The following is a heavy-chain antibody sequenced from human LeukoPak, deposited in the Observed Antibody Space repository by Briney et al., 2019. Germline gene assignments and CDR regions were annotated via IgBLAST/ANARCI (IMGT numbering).Heavy chain of an antibody. V-gene: IGHV4-59*08. J-gene: IGHJ4*02. CDR1: GGSISSYY. D-gene: IGHD4-11*01. Sequence: SETLSLTCTVSGGSISSYYWSWIRQPPGKGLEWIGYIYYSGSTNYNPSLKSRVTISIDTSKNQFSLRLSSVTAADTTVYYCARHRAYSDYIDYWGQGTLVTVSS. CDR2: IYYSGST. CDR3: ARHRAYSDYIDY.